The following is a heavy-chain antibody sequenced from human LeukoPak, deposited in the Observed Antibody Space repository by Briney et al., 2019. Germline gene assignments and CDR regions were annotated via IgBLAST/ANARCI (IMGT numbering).Heavy chain of an antibody. D-gene: IGHD3-3*01. CDR1: GVTFSNQI. Sequence: GGSLRLSCAASGVTFSNQIMNWVRQAPGKGLEWVSCISTSSNTIYYADSVKGRFTISRDNAKNSLYLQMNSLRDEDTAVYFCASGDYYLDYWGRGTRVTVSS. J-gene: IGHJ4*02. CDR2: ISTSSNTI. CDR3: ASGDYYLDY. V-gene: IGHV3-48*02.